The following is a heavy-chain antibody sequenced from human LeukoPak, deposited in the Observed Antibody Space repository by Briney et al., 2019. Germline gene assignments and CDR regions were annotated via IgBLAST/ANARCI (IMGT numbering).Heavy chain of an antibody. CDR3: AKSRLTPHP. V-gene: IGHV3-23*01. J-gene: IGHJ5*02. CDR1: GFTFSSVW. D-gene: IGHD1-14*01. CDR2: IGGSGSST. Sequence: GGSLRLSCAASGFTFSSVWMRWVRQAPGKGLEWVSAIGGSGSSTFYADSVKGRFTVSRDNSKNTLYLQMSSLRAEDTAVYYCAKSRLTPHPWGQGTLVTVSS.